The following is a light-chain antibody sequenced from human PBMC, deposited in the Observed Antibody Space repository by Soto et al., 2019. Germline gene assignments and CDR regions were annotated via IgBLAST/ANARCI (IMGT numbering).Light chain of an antibody. V-gene: IGKV2-30*01. Sequence: DVVMTQSPLSLPVTLGQPASISCRSSQSLMYSDGNTYLNWFQQRPGQSPRRLIYKVSIRDSGAPERFSGRGSGPNFPRKISRGEAGDVGVFYCMQGTPGPRTFGQGPKGEIK. J-gene: IGKJ1*01. CDR2: KVS. CDR1: QSLMYSDGNTY. CDR3: MQGTPGPRT.